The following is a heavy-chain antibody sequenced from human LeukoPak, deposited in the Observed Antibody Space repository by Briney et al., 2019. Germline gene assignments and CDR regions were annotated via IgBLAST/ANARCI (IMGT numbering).Heavy chain of an antibody. D-gene: IGHD2-8*02. CDR3: ARGFWSRYYDH. CDR1: GGSISSYY. Sequence: SETLSLTCTVSGGSISSYYWSWIRQPPGKGLEWIATIHYSGSTDYNPSLKCRVTMSMDTSNNQFSLSLTSVTAADTAVYYCARGFWSRYYDHWGQGTLVTVSS. J-gene: IGHJ4*02. CDR2: IHYSGST. V-gene: IGHV4-59*04.